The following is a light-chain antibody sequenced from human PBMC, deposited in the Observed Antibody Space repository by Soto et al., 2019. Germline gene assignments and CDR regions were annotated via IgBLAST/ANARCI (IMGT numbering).Light chain of an antibody. Sequence: EVLLTQSPGTLSLSPGERATVSCRASQSVSSNYLAWYQQKPGQAPRLLIYGASSRATGIPDRFSGGGSGTDFTLIISRLEPEDSAVYYCRHYGRWFGQGTKVEIK. CDR3: RHYGRW. CDR1: QSVSSNY. J-gene: IGKJ1*01. CDR2: GAS. V-gene: IGKV3-20*01.